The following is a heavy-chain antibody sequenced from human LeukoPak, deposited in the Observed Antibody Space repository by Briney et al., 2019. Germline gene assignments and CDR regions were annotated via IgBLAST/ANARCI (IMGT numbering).Heavy chain of an antibody. CDR1: GFKFDDYG. CDR2: INWNGAWT. CDR3: AGYYYDSSRGFDL. Sequence: GGSLRLSCAASGFKFDDYGMSWVRQAPGKGLEWVCDINWNGAWTGYADSVKGRFTISRDNAKNSLYLQMNSQRAEDTALYYCAGYYYDSSRGFDLWGQGTLVTVSA. J-gene: IGHJ5*02. V-gene: IGHV3-20*04. D-gene: IGHD3-22*01.